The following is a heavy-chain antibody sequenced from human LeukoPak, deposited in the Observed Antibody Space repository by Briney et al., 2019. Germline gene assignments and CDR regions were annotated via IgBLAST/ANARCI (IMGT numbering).Heavy chain of an antibody. CDR3: ARALRGVIITLAY. CDR2: INPSAGST. D-gene: IGHD3-10*01. V-gene: IGHV1-46*01. CDR1: GYTFTTYS. J-gene: IGHJ4*02. Sequence: ASVKVSCKASGYTFTTYSMHWVRQAPGQGLEWMGIINPSAGSTSYAQKFQGRVTMTRDTSTSTVYMNLSSLRSEDTAVYYCARALRGVIITLAYWGQGTLVTVSS.